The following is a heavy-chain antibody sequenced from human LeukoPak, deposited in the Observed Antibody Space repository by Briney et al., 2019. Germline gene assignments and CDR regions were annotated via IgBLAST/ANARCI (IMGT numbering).Heavy chain of an antibody. J-gene: IGHJ4*02. V-gene: IGHV1-8*01. CDR3: ARDSPDWGRYYFDY. Sequence: ASVKVSCKASGYTFTSYDINWVRQATGQGLEWMGWMYPNSGNTGYAQKFQGRVTMTRNTSISTAYMELSSLRSEDTAVYYCARDSPDWGRYYFDYWGQGTLVTVSS. CDR1: GYTFTSYD. CDR2: MYPNSGNT. D-gene: IGHD7-27*01.